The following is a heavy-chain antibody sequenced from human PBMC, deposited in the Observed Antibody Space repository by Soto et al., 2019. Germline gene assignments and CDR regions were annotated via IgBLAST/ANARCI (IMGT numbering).Heavy chain of an antibody. CDR3: ARDRDYGASYYFDY. V-gene: IGHV4-31*03. CDR2: IYYSGST. J-gene: IGHJ4*02. Sequence: QVQLQESGPGLVKPSQTLSLTCTVSGGSISSGGYYWSWIRQHPGKGLEWIGYIYYSGSTYYNPSLKSRVTISVDTSKNQFSLKLVSVTAADTAVYYCARDRDYGASYYFDYWGQGTLVTVSS. D-gene: IGHD4-17*01. CDR1: GGSISSGGYY.